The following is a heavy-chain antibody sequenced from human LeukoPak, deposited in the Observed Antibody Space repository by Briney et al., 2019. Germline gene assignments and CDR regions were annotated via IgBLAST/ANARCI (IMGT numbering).Heavy chain of an antibody. CDR1: GFTFTSSA. CDR2: IVVGSGNT. J-gene: IGHJ4*02. CDR3: AAASGYSGYEAYDY. Sequence: ASVTVSCKASGFTFTSSAMQWVRQARGQRLEWIGWIVVGSGNTNYAQKFQERVTITRDMSTSTAYMELSSLRSEDTAVYYCAAASGYSGYEAYDYWGQGTLVTVSS. V-gene: IGHV1-58*02. D-gene: IGHD5-12*01.